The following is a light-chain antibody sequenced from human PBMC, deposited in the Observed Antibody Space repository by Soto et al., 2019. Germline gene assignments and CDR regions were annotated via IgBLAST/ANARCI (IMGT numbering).Light chain of an antibody. V-gene: IGKV3-20*01. J-gene: IGKJ1*01. CDR1: QSVSRN. Sequence: EIVMTQSPATLSVSPGERATLSCGASQSVSRNLAWYQQKPGKAPRLLIYGASSRATGIPDRLSGSGSGTDFTITISRLETEDFAVYYCQQYGSFTWTFGQGTKVDIK. CDR3: QQYGSFTWT. CDR2: GAS.